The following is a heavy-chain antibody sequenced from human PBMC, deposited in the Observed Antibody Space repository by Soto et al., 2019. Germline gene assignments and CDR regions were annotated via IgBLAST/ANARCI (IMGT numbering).Heavy chain of an antibody. CDR1: VYRISVYL. Sequence: SLNLDCKASVYRISVYLMRCRRQTPGQGLEWMGIINPSGGNTSYAQKFQGRVTMTRDTSTSTVYMELSSLRSEDTAVYYCARSFLEWLLGFDYWGQGTLVTVSS. V-gene: IGHV1-46*03. J-gene: IGHJ4*02. D-gene: IGHD3-3*01. CDR3: ARSFLEWLLGFDY. CDR2: INPSGGNT.